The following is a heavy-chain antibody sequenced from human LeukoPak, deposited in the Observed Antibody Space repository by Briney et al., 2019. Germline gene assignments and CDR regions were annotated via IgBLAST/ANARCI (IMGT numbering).Heavy chain of an antibody. V-gene: IGHV4-38-2*02. CDR3: ARGTSTIVATFSY. CDR1: GYSISSGYY. D-gene: IGHD5-12*01. J-gene: IGHJ4*02. CDR2: IYHSGTT. Sequence: SETLSLTCTVSGYSISSGYYWGWIRQPPGKGLEWIGSIYHSGTTYYNPSLKSRVTISVDTSKNQFSLRLSSVTAADTPVYYCARGTSTIVATFSYWGQGTLVTVPS.